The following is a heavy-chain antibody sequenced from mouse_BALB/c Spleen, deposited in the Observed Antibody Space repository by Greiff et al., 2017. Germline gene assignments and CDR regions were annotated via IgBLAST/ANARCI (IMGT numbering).Heavy chain of an antibody. J-gene: IGHJ1*01. CDR3: ARDLDYGYDGNWYFDV. V-gene: IGHV2-6-7*01. CDR1: GFSLTGYG. CDR2: IWGDGST. D-gene: IGHD2-2*01. Sequence: QVQLKESGPGLVAPSQSLSITCTVSGFSLTGYGVNWVRQPPGKGLEWLGMIWGDGSTDYNSALKSRLSISKDNSKSQVFLKMNSLQTDDTARYYCARDLDYGYDGNWYFDVWGAGTTVTVSS.